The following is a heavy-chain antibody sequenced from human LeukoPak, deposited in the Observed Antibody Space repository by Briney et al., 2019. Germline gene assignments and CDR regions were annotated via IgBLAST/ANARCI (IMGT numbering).Heavy chain of an antibody. CDR3: TREDRPFCPFAY. J-gene: IGHJ4*02. CDR1: GGAIDITNY. CDR2: ISHDGTT. Sequence: SETLSLTCGVSGGAIDITNYWSWVRQAPGKGLEWIGEISHDGTTNYNPSLRSRVAMSLDRANNQFSLSLTSVTAADTAVYYCTREDRPFCPFAYWGQGVLVTVSS. V-gene: IGHV4-4*02. D-gene: IGHD3-22*01.